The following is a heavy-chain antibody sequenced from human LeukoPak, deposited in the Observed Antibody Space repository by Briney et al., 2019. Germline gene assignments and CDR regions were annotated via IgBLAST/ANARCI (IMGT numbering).Heavy chain of an antibody. D-gene: IGHD3-3*01. J-gene: IGHJ4*02. V-gene: IGHV1-46*01. CDR1: GYTFTSYY. Sequence: ASVKVSCKASGYTFTSYYMHWVRQAPGQGLEWMGIINPSGGSTSYAHKFQGRVTMTRDTSTSTVYMELSSLRSEDTAVYYCARDERQGPYYDFWSGYLNWGQGTLVTVSS. CDR2: INPSGGST. CDR3: ARDERQGPYYDFWSGYLN.